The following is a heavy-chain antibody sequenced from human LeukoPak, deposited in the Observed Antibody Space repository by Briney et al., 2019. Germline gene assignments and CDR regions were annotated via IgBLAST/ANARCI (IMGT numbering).Heavy chain of an antibody. CDR1: GFTFSSYA. CDR2: ISYDGSNK. D-gene: IGHD5-18*01. Sequence: GGSLRLSCAASGFTFSSYAMHWVRQAPGKGLEWVAVISYDGSNKYYADSVKGRFTISRDNSKNTLYLQMNSLRAEDTAVYYCAREGYSYGYEVAFDIWGQGTMVTVSS. J-gene: IGHJ3*02. V-gene: IGHV3-30*04. CDR3: AREGYSYGYEVAFDI.